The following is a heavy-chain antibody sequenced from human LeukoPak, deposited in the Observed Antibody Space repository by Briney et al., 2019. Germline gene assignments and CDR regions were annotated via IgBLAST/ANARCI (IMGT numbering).Heavy chain of an antibody. D-gene: IGHD6-13*01. CDR3: ARGRGFPYSSSWYIAFDI. Sequence: GGSLRLSCAASGFTFSSYAMHWVRQAPGKGLEYVSAISSNGGSTYYANSVKGRFTISRDNSKNTLYLQMGSLRAEDMAVYYCARGRGFPYSSSWYIAFDIWGQGTMVTVSS. CDR1: GFTFSSYA. CDR2: ISSNGGST. J-gene: IGHJ3*02. V-gene: IGHV3-64*01.